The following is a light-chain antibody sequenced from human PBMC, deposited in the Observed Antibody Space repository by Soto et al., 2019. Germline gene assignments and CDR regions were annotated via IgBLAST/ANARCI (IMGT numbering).Light chain of an antibody. CDR1: QSVSSF. V-gene: IGKV3-11*01. J-gene: IGKJ4*01. CDR3: QQRRYWPLT. Sequence: EIVLTQSPATLSLSPGERATLSCRASQSVSSFLAWYQQKPGQAPRLLIYDASNRATGIPARFSGSGSGTDFTLTICSLEPEDFAVYFCQQRRYWPLTFGGGTKVEIK. CDR2: DAS.